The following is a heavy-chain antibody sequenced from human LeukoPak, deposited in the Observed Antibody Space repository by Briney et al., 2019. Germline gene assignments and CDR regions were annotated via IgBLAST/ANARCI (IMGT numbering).Heavy chain of an antibody. J-gene: IGHJ4*02. V-gene: IGHV4-30-4*01. CDR3: ARVLVDCSGGSCCYFDY. D-gene: IGHD2-15*01. CDR2: IYYSGST. CDR1: GGSISSGDYY. Sequence: RASETLSLTCTVSGGSISSGDYYWSWIRQPPGKGLEWIGYIYYSGSTYYNPSLKSRVTISVDTSKNQFSLKLSSVTAADTAVYYCARVLVDCSGGSCCYFDYWGQGTLVTVSS.